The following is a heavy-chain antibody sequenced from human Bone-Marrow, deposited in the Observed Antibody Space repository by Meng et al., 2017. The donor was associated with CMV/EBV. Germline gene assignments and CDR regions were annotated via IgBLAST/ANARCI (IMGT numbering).Heavy chain of an antibody. CDR1: GFTFSSYS. J-gene: IGHJ6*01. D-gene: IGHD5-18*01. CDR2: ISSSSSTI. CDR3: ASVPVDTAMVRGYYYGMDV. V-gene: IGHV3-48*04. Sequence: GESLKISCAASGFTFSSYSMNWVRQAPGKGLEWVSYISSSSSTIYYADSVKGRFTISRDNAKNSLYLQMNSLRAEDTAVYYCASVPVDTAMVRGYYYGMDVWSQGTTVTVSS.